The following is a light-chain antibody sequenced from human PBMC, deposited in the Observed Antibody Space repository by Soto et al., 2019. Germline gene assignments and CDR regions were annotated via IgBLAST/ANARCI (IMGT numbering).Light chain of an antibody. Sequence: QSALTQPPSASGSPGQSVTISCTGTSSDVGAYNYVSWYQQHPGKAPKFIIYEVNKRPSGVPDRFSGSKSGNTASLTVSGLQGEDEADYYCSSHAGTNMVFCGGTKVTVL. CDR1: SSDVGAYNY. J-gene: IGLJ2*01. CDR3: SSHAGTNMV. V-gene: IGLV2-8*01. CDR2: EVN.